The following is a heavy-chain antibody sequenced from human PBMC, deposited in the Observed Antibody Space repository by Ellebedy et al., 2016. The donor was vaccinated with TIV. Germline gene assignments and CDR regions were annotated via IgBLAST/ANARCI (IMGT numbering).Heavy chain of an antibody. CDR2: IIPIFGTA. Sequence: SVKVSCXASGGTFSSYAISWVRQAPGQGLEWMGGIIPIFGTANYAQKFQGRVTITADESTSTAYMELSSLRSEDTAVYYCAREQLITMVRGVNDYWGQGTLVTVSS. CDR1: GGTFSSYA. CDR3: AREQLITMVRGVNDY. D-gene: IGHD3-10*01. V-gene: IGHV1-69*13. J-gene: IGHJ4*02.